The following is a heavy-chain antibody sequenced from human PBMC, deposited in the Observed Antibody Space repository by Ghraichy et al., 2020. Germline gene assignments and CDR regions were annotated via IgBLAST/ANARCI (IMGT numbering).Heavy chain of an antibody. J-gene: IGHJ4*02. CDR2: IYPGDSDT. CDR3: ARPPADYDSSGYYGY. V-gene: IGHV5-51*01. CDR1: GYSFTSYW. D-gene: IGHD3-22*01. Sequence: GESLNISCKGSGYSFTSYWIGWVRQMPGKGLEWMGIIYPGDSDTRYSPSFQGQVTISADKSISTAYLQWSSLKASDTAMYYCARPPADYDSSGYYGYWGQGTLVTVSS.